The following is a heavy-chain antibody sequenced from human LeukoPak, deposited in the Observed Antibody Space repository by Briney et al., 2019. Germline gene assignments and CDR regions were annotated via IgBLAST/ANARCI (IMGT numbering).Heavy chain of an antibody. CDR2: ISYDGSNK. Sequence: GGSLRLSCAASGFSFSSYGMHWVRQAPGKGLGWVAVISYDGSNKYYADSVKGRFTISRDNSKNTLYLQMNSLRTEDTAVYFCARARWYLGPFDYWGQGTLATVSS. J-gene: IGHJ4*02. V-gene: IGHV3-30*03. D-gene: IGHD2-15*01. CDR3: ARARWYLGPFDY. CDR1: GFSFSSYG.